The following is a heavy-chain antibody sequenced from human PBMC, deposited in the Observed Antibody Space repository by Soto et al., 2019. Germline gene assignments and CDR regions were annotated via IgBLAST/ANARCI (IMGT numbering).Heavy chain of an antibody. CDR3: ERKSSAAAGTFDY. D-gene: IGHD6-13*01. CDR2: ISSSSSYT. V-gene: IGHV3-11*06. Sequence: GGSLRLSCAASGFTFSDYYMSWIRQAPGKGLEWVSYISSSSSYTNYADSVKGRFTISRDNAKNSLYLQMNSLRAEDTAVYYCERKSSAAAGTFDYWGQGTLVTVSS. J-gene: IGHJ4*02. CDR1: GFTFSDYY.